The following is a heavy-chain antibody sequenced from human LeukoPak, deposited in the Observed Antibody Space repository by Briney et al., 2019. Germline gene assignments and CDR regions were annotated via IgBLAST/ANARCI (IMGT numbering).Heavy chain of an antibody. Sequence: PSETLSLTCAVYGGSFSGYYWSWVRQPPGKGLEWIGEINHSGTANYNPSLKSRVTISLDTSKNQLSLKLRSATAADTAVYYCATNPSGNYWGQGTLVIVSP. V-gene: IGHV4-34*01. J-gene: IGHJ4*02. CDR2: INHSGTA. D-gene: IGHD3-10*01. CDR3: ATNPSGNY. CDR1: GGSFSGYY.